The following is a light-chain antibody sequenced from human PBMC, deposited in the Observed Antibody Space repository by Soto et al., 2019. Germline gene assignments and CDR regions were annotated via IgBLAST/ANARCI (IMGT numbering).Light chain of an antibody. V-gene: IGLV1-44*01. Sequence: QSVLTQPPSASGTPGQRVAISCSGSSSATGSNTVNWYQHLPGTAPQLLMYSDNQRPSGVPDRFSGSKSGTSASLAISGLQSEDEGDYYCASWDDSLNGWVFGGGTKLTVL. CDR1: SSATGSNT. CDR2: SDN. J-gene: IGLJ3*02. CDR3: ASWDDSLNGWV.